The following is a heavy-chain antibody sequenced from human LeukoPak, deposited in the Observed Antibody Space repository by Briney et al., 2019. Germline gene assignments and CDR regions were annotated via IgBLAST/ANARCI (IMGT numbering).Heavy chain of an antibody. Sequence: PSETLSFTCTASGGSISSYYWSWIRQPPGKGLEWIGYIYYSGSTNYNPSLKSRVTISVDTSKNQFSLKLSSVAAADTAGYCCAREVTAYASGFDCGGQGTLVTVSA. D-gene: IGHD2-21*02. CDR3: AREVTAYASGFDC. V-gene: IGHV4-59*08. CDR2: IYYSGST. CDR1: GGSISSYY. J-gene: IGHJ4*02.